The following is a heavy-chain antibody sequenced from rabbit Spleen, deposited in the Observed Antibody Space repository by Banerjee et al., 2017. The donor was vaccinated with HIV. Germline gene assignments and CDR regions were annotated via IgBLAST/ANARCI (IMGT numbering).Heavy chain of an antibody. CDR1: GFTLSSDY. D-gene: IGHD1-1*01. V-gene: IGHV1S40*01. CDR3: ARDTSSSFSSYGMDL. CDR2: IDTDSSGFT. J-gene: IGHJ6*01. Sequence: QSLEESGGDLVKPGASLTLTCTASGFTLSSDYMCWVRQAPGKGLEWIACIDTDSSGFTYFATWAKGRFTCSKTSSTTVTLQMTRLTAADTATYFCARDTSSSFSSYGMDLWGPGTLVTVS.